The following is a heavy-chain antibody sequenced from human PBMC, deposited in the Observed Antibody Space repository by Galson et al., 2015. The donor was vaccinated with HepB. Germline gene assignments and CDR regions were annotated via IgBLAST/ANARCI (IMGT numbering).Heavy chain of an antibody. J-gene: IGHJ4*02. CDR1: GYTFTGYA. CDR3: ARGTITMVRGVRVPPDY. V-gene: IGHV1-3*01. Sequence: SVKVSCKASGYTFTGYAVHWVRTAPGKRRERLGWINAGNGNTKYSQKFQGRVTITRDTSASTAYMELSSLRSEDTAVYYCARGTITMVRGVRVPPDYWGQGTLVTVSS. CDR2: INAGNGNT. D-gene: IGHD3-10*01.